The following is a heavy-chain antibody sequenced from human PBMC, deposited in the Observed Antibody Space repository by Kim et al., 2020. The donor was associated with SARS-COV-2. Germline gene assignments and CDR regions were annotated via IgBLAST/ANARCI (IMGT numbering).Heavy chain of an antibody. J-gene: IGHJ5*02. CDR3: AKLGDTSGWYRWFDP. Sequence: GGSLRLSCAASGFTFSSYAMSWVRQAPGKGLEWVSSISGSGGSTYYADSVKGRFTISRDNSKNTLYLQMNSLRVEDTALYYCAKLGDTSGWYRWFDPWGQGTLVTVSS. CDR2: ISGSGGST. D-gene: IGHD6-19*01. V-gene: IGHV3-23*01. CDR1: GFTFSSYA.